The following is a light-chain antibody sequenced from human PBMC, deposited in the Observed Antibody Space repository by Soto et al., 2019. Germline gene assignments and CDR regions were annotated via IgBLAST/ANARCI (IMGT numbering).Light chain of an antibody. V-gene: IGLV2-23*01. CDR1: SSDVGSYNL. Sequence: QSALTQPASVSGSPGQSITISCTGTSSDVGSYNLVSWYQQHPGKAPKLTIYEGSKRPSGVSNRFSGSKSGNTASLTISGLQAEDEADYYCCSYAGSNTWVFGGGTQLTVL. CDR3: CSYAGSNTWV. J-gene: IGLJ3*02. CDR2: EGS.